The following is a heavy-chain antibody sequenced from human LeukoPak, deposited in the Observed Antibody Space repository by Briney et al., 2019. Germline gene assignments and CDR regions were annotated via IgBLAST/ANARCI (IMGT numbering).Heavy chain of an antibody. J-gene: IGHJ4*02. V-gene: IGHV4-59*01. Sequence: PSETLSLTCAVYGGSFSSYYWSWIRQPPGKRLEWIGYIYDSGSTNYNPSLKSRVTISIDTSKNQFSLKLSSVTAADAAVYYCAREAYCGGDCYSDFDYWGQGTLVTVSS. CDR1: GGSFSSYY. CDR2: IYDSGST. CDR3: AREAYCGGDCYSDFDY. D-gene: IGHD2-21*02.